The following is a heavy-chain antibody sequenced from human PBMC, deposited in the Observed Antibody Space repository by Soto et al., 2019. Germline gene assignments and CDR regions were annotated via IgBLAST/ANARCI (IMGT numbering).Heavy chain of an antibody. CDR3: ATAPTRSGFVGYYYGMDV. V-gene: IGHV3-53*02. J-gene: IGHJ6*02. CDR2: IYSGGST. D-gene: IGHD6-19*01. Sequence: EVQLVETGGGLIQPGGSLRLSCAASGFTVSSNYMSWVRQAPGKGLEWVSVIYSGGSTYYADSVKGRFTISRDNSKNTLYLQMNSLRAEDTAVYYCATAPTRSGFVGYYYGMDVWGQGTTVTVSS. CDR1: GFTVSSNY.